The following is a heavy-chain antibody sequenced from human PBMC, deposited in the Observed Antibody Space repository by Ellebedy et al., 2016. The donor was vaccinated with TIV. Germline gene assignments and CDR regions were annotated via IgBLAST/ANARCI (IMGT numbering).Heavy chain of an antibody. Sequence: PGGSLRLSCAASGFTFTNFWMSWVRQAPGKGLELVANIKQDGREKYYVDSVKGRFTISRDNAKNSVYLQMNSLRAEDTAVYYCARDLRSGSYGVDWGQGTLVTVSS. CDR2: IKQDGREK. CDR1: GFTFTNFW. D-gene: IGHD3-16*01. J-gene: IGHJ4*02. V-gene: IGHV3-7*01. CDR3: ARDLRSGSYGVD.